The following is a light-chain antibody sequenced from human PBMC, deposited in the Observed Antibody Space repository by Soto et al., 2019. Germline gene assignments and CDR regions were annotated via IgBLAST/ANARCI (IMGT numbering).Light chain of an antibody. Sequence: DIQMTQSPSSLSASVGDRVTITCQASQDISNYLNWYQQKPGKAPKLLIYDASNLEAGVPSRFSGSGSGTHFTFTISSLHPEDIATYYCQQFANLPYTFGQGTQLEIK. CDR3: QQFANLPYT. CDR2: DAS. CDR1: QDISNY. J-gene: IGKJ2*01. V-gene: IGKV1-33*01.